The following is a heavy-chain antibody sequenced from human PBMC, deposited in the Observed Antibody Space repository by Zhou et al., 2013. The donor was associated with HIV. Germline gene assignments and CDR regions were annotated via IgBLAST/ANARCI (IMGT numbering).Heavy chain of an antibody. J-gene: IGHJ6*03. CDR3: VRLPRQQIGLSSHYYYYFDV. CDR2: FYITGTT. V-gene: IGHV4-4*07. CDR1: GVSITGYS. D-gene: IGHD6-6*01. Sequence: QVQLQESGPGVVKPSETLSLTCSVSGVSITGYSWSWIRQTAGRRLEWVGRFYITGTTDYNPSLKSRVTMSIAKSKNQFTLVMKSVTAADSAIYYCVRLPRQQIGLSSHYYYYFDVWGKGTTVIVSS.